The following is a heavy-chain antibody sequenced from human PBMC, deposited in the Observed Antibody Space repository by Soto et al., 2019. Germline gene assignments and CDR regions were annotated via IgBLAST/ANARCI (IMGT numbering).Heavy chain of an antibody. Sequence: GGSLRLSCAASGFTFYDYAMHWVRQAPWKSLEWVSGISWNSGSIGYADSVKGRFTISRDNAKNSLYLQMNSLRAEDTALYYCAKRGAAAGNGANWFDPWGQGTLVTVSS. D-gene: IGHD6-13*01. J-gene: IGHJ5*02. CDR3: AKRGAAAGNGANWFDP. V-gene: IGHV3-9*01. CDR1: GFTFYDYA. CDR2: ISWNSGSI.